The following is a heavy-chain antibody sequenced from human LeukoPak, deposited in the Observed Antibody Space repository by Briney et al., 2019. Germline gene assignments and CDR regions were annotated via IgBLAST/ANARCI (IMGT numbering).Heavy chain of an antibody. Sequence: GASVKVSCKASGFTFTSSAMQWVRQARGQRLEWIGWIVVGSGNTNYAQKFQERVTITRDMSTSTAYMELSRLRSDDTAVYYCARLQYSSGYDYWGQGTLVTVSS. CDR3: ARLQYSSGYDY. V-gene: IGHV1-58*02. J-gene: IGHJ4*02. CDR1: GFTFTSSA. D-gene: IGHD6-19*01. CDR2: IVVGSGNT.